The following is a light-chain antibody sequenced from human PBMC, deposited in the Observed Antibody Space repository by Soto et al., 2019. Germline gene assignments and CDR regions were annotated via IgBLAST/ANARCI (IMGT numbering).Light chain of an antibody. J-gene: IGKJ4*01. Sequence: DIQLTQSPSFLSASVGDRVTITCRASQGISSYLAWYQQKPGKAPKLLIYAASTLQSGVPSRFSVSGSGTEFTFTLSSLQPEDLAIYYSQQLNVYPPTFGGGNKVEIK. CDR2: AAS. CDR1: QGISSY. V-gene: IGKV1-9*01. CDR3: QQLNVYPPT.